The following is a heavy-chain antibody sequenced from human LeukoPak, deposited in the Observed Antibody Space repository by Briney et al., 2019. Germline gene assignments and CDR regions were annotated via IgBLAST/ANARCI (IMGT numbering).Heavy chain of an antibody. CDR1: GITFYSLW. J-gene: IGHJ4*02. CDR2: INPDGSEA. CDR3: ARDGLKPI. Sequence: QSGGSVRLSCAAYGITFYSLWMIWLRQAPGKDLEWVADINPDGSEAHYVASVRGRFTISRDNAQNSLYLQMNSRRAEDTAVYYCARDGLKPIWGQGTLVTVSS. D-gene: IGHD3/OR15-3a*01. V-gene: IGHV3-7*01.